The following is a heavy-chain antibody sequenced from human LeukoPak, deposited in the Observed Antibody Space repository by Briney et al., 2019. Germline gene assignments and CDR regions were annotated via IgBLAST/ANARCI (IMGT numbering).Heavy chain of an antibody. CDR3: ARRRVVPAAFDP. J-gene: IGHJ5*02. D-gene: IGHD2-2*01. CDR1: GGSFGGYY. V-gene: IGHV4-34*01. CDR2: INHSGST. Sequence: SETLSLTCAVYGGSFGGYYWSWIRQPPGKGLEWIGEINHSGSTYYNPSLKSRVTISVDTSKNQFSLKLSSVTAADTAVYYCARRRVVPAAFDPWGQGTLVTVSS.